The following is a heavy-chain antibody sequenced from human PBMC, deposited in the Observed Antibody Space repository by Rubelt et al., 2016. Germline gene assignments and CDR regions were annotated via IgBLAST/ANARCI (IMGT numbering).Heavy chain of an antibody. CDR2: IYYSGST. CDR1: GGSISSSSYY. J-gene: IGHJ4*02. Sequence: GPGLVKPSETLSLTCTVSGGSISSSSYYWGWIRQPPGKGLEWIGSIYYSGSTYYNPSLKSRVTISVDTSKNQFSLKLTSVTASDTAVYYCARWVRGSGSAFFDYWGQGTLVTVSS. V-gene: IGHV4-39*07. CDR3: ARWVRGSGSAFFDY. D-gene: IGHD3-10*01.